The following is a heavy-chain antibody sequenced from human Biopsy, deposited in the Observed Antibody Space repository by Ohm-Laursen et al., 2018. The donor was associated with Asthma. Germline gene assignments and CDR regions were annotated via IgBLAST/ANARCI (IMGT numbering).Heavy chain of an antibody. CDR3: ARGDSSNWSHYYFDY. Sequence: GSLRLSCTASGFAVSRGHMFWVRQAPGQGPEWVSVIYSGGTSHTADSVRGRFTISRDYSKDTLYLQMHSLRAEDTAVYYCARGDSSNWSHYYFDYWGQGTLVTVSS. CDR1: GFAVSRGH. D-gene: IGHD3-22*01. J-gene: IGHJ4*02. CDR2: IYSGGTS. V-gene: IGHV3-53*01.